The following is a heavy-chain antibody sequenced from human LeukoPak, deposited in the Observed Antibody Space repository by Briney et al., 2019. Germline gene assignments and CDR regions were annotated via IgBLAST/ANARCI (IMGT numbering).Heavy chain of an antibody. J-gene: IGHJ5*02. Sequence: SQTLPLTCTVSGGSISSGDYYWSWIRQPPGKGLEWIGYIYYSGSTYYNPSLKSRVTISVDTSKNQFSLKLSSVTAADTAVYYCARQTTVTGYGWFDPWGQGTLVTVSS. CDR1: GGSISSGDYY. CDR3: ARQTTVTGYGWFDP. D-gene: IGHD4-17*01. CDR2: IYYSGST. V-gene: IGHV4-30-4*01.